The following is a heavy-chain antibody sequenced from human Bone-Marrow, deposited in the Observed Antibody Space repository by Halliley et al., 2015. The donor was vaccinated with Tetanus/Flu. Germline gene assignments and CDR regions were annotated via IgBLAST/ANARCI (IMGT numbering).Heavy chain of an antibody. CDR1: GDSVSSNSAA. CDR2: TYYTSQWIH. V-gene: IGHV6-1*01. J-gene: IGHJ3*02. Sequence: GLVKPSQTLSLTCVVSGDSVSSNSAAWGWIRQSPSRGLEWLARTYYTSQWIHDYEDSVKSRINVNADTSKNQISLQLTSVTPEDTAMYFCAGSRHSTNGALTGNAFHIWGQGTVVPVSS. CDR3: AGSRHSTNGALTGNAFHI. D-gene: IGHD1-26*01.